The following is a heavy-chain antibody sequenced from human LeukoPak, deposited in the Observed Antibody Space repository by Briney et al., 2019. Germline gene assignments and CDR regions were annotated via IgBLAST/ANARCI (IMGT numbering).Heavy chain of an antibody. V-gene: IGHV3-21*01. CDR1: GFTFSSYS. Sequence: PGGSLRLSCAASGFTFSSYSMNWVRQAPGKGLEWVSSISSSSSYIYYADSVKGRFTISRDNAKNSLYLQMNSLRAEDTAVYYCARVKGYYDSSGYYHNWFDPWGQGTLVTVSS. CDR2: ISSSSSYI. CDR3: ARVKGYYDSSGYYHNWFDP. D-gene: IGHD3-22*01. J-gene: IGHJ5*02.